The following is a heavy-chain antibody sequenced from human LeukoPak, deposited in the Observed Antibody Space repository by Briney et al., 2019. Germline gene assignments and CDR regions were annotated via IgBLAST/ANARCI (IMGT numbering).Heavy chain of an antibody. CDR3: ARIPTFSGTYSDYFYAMDV. J-gene: IGHJ6*02. CDR2: ISYSGST. CDR1: GGSNTNYF. D-gene: IGHD1-26*01. V-gene: IGHV4-59*08. Sequence: SETLSLTCTVSGGSNTNYFWSWIRQAPGKGLEWIGYISYSGSTSYNPSLKSRLTISLDTSKIQFSLKLSSVTAADTAIYYCARIPTFSGTYSDYFYAMDVWGQGTTVIVSS.